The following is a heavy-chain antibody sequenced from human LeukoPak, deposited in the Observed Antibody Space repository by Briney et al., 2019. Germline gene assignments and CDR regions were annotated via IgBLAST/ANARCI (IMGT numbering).Heavy chain of an antibody. CDR2: INPNSGGT. Sequence: ASVKVSCKASGYTFTGYYMHWVRQAPGQGLEWKGWINPNSGGTNYAQKFQGRVTMTRDTSISTAYMELRSLRSDDTAVYYCAGIAGYSSGWYSGTDFDAFDIWGQGTMVTVSS. D-gene: IGHD6-19*01. J-gene: IGHJ3*02. CDR1: GYTFTGYY. CDR3: AGIAGYSSGWYSGTDFDAFDI. V-gene: IGHV1-2*02.